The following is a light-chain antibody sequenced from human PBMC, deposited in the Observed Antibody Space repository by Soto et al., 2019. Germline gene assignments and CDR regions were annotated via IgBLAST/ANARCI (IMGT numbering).Light chain of an antibody. V-gene: IGLV1-44*01. Sequence: QSVLTQPPSASGTPGQRVTMSCSGSSSNIGCKTVNWYQQLPGTAPKLLIYSNNQRPSGVPDRLSGSKSGTSASLAISGLQSEDEADYYCAAWDDSLNRVVFGGGTKLTVL. CDR3: AAWDDSLNRVV. CDR1: SSNIGCKT. J-gene: IGLJ2*01. CDR2: SNN.